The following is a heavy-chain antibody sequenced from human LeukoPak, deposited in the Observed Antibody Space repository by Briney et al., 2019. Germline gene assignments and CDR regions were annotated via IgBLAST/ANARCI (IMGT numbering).Heavy chain of an antibody. Sequence: SETLSLTCTVSGGSISSSSYYWGWIRQPPGKGLEWIGSIYYSGSTSYNPSLKSRVTISVDTSKNQFSLKLSSVTAADTAVYYCARFGYASGSSELDYWGQGTLVTVSS. J-gene: IGHJ4*02. CDR3: ARFGYASGSSELDY. V-gene: IGHV4-39*01. CDR2: IYYSGST. D-gene: IGHD3-10*01. CDR1: GGSISSSSYY.